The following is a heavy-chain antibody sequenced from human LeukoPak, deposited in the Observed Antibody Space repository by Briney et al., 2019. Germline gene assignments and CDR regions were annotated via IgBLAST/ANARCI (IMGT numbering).Heavy chain of an antibody. CDR1: GYSFVGYG. J-gene: IGHJ4*02. D-gene: IGHD3-10*01. Sequence: ASVKVSCKASGYSFVGYGITWVRQAPGQGLEWMGWFNPENGNTNYAQKVQGRVTMTADTSTSTSYMELRSLRSDDTAVYYCAREILGDKMLVFDYWGQGTLVTVSS. CDR3: AREILGDKMLVFDY. V-gene: IGHV1-18*01. CDR2: FNPENGNT.